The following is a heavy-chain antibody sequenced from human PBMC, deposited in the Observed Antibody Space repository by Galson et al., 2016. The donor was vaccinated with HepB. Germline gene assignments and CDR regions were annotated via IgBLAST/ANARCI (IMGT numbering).Heavy chain of an antibody. V-gene: IGHV1-69*06. CDR3: HLVVVAAFSFFYGMDV. CDR1: GGTFSSYA. Sequence: SVKVSCKASGGTFSSYAISWVRQAPGQGLEWMGGIIPIFGTANYAQKFQGRVTITADKSTSTAYMELSSLRSEDTAVYYCHLVVVAAFSFFYGMDVWGQGTTVTVPS. J-gene: IGHJ6*02. CDR2: IIPIFGTA. D-gene: IGHD2-15*01.